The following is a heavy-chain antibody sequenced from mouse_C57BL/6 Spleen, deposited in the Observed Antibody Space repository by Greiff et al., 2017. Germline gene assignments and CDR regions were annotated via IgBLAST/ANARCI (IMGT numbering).Heavy chain of an antibody. D-gene: IGHD1-1*02. CDR2: IYPNNGGT. CDR3: ARLGCYEDLDC. CDR1: GYTFTDYY. J-gene: IGHJ4*01. Sequence: VQLQQSGPELVKPGASVKISCKASGYTFTDYYMNWVKQRHGKSLEWIGDIYPNNGGTSYNQKFKDKSTLTVDTSSSTAYMQLRSLTSEDAAVYYCARLGCYEDLDCWGKGTSVTVSS. V-gene: IGHV1-26*01.